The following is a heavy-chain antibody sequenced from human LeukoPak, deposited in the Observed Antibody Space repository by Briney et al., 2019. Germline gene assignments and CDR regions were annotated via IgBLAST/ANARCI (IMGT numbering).Heavy chain of an antibody. CDR1: SGSISSYY. J-gene: IGHJ6*03. D-gene: IGHD1-1*01. CDR3: ARGRVSSSTWYSTYYYYFYMDV. Sequence: PSETLSLTCTVSSGSISSYYWTWIRQPPGKGLEWIGYVDHTGSTNFNPSLNGRVSISRDTSKNLFSLRLRSVTAADTAVYFCARGRVSSSTWYSTYYYYFYMDVWGKGTTVTVSS. V-gene: IGHV4-59*01. CDR2: VDHTGST.